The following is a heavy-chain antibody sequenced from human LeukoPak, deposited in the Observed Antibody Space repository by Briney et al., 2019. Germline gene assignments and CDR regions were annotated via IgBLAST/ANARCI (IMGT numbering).Heavy chain of an antibody. J-gene: IGHJ2*01. CDR1: GGSISSGGYS. CDR2: IYYSGST. D-gene: IGHD5-18*01. Sequence: PSETLSLTCAVSGGSISSGGYSWSWIRQPPGKGLEWIGYIYYSGSTYYNPSLKSRVTISVDTSKNQFSLKLSSVTAADTAVYYCARVSTGGYSYGYYWYFDLWGRGTLVTVSS. CDR3: ARVSTGGYSYGYYWYFDL. V-gene: IGHV4-30-4*07.